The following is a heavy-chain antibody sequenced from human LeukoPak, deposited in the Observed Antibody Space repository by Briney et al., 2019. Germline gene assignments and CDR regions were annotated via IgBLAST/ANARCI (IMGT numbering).Heavy chain of an antibody. J-gene: IGHJ6*02. CDR1: GYTFTSYG. V-gene: IGHV1-18*01. CDR2: ISAYNCNT. CDR3: ARDCPAVAGTLAWYYYGMDV. D-gene: IGHD6-19*01. Sequence: GASVTVSCTPSGYTFTSYGISWVRQAPGQRLEWMGWISAYNCNTNYAQKLQGRVTMTTDTSTSTAYMELRSLRSDDTAVYYCARDCPAVAGTLAWYYYGMDVWGQGTTVTVSS.